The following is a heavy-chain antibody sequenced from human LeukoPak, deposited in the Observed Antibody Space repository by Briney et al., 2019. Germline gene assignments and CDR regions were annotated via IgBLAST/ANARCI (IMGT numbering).Heavy chain of an antibody. D-gene: IGHD3-16*01. V-gene: IGHV3-53*01. CDR1: GFTFSSYA. J-gene: IGHJ3*02. CDR2: IYSGGST. CDR3: ARVGGIALGVAFDI. Sequence: GGSLRLSCAASGFTFSSYAMSWVRQAPGKGLEWVSVIYSGGSTYYADSVKGRFTISRDNSKNTLYLQMNSLRAEDTAVYYCARVGGIALGVAFDIWGQGTMVTVSS.